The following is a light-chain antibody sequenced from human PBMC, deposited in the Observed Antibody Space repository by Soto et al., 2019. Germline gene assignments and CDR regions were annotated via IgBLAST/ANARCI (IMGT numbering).Light chain of an antibody. CDR3: QQYSTFPRT. CDR2: DAS. CDR1: QSISKW. V-gene: IGKV1-5*01. Sequence: DIQMTQSPSTLSSSSPYRLVITFRASQSISKWLAWYQQKPGRAPNFLIYDASTLESGVPSRFSGSGSGTEFTLTITNLQPDDFATFYCQQYSTFPRTFGQGTKVDIK. J-gene: IGKJ1*01.